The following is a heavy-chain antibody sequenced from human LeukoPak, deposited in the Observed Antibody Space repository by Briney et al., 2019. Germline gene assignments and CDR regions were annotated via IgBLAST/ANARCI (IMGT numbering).Heavy chain of an antibody. CDR2: IYYSGST. V-gene: IGHV4-61*01. J-gene: IGHJ5*02. CDR3: ARLEAYSSSSGGWFDP. CDR1: GGSVSSGSYY. Sequence: SETLSLTCTVSGGSVSSGSYYWTWIRQPPGKGLEWLGYIYYSGSTNYNPSLKSRVTISVDTSKNQISLNLSPVTAADTAVYYCARLEAYSSSSGGWFDPWGQGTLVSVSS. D-gene: IGHD6-6*01.